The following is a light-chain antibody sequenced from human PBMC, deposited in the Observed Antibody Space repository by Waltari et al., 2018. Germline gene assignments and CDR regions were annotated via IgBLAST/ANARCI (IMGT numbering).Light chain of an antibody. CDR2: MGS. J-gene: IGKJ4*01. CDR3: MQAHQTPVT. Sequence: DIVMTQSPLSLSVIPGESASISCRSSQSLLHSYGYNYLDWYFQKPGQSPQLLIYMGSNRAPGVPERFSGSGSGSDFTLKISRVEADDVGVYFCMQAHQTPVTFGGGTKVEIK. V-gene: IGKV2-28*01. CDR1: QSLLHSYGYNY.